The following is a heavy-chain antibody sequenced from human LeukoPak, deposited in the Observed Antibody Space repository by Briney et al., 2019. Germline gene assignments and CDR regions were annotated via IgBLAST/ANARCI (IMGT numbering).Heavy chain of an antibody. J-gene: IGHJ4*02. D-gene: IGHD3-10*01. CDR2: IKSKTDGGTT. CDR1: GFTFSNAW. CDR3: TTEDYYGSGNFDY. V-gene: IGHV3-15*01. Sequence: GGSLRLSCAASGFTFSNAWMSWVRQAPGKGLEWVGRIKSKTDGGTTDYAAPVKGRFTISRDDSKNTLYLQMNSLKTEDTAVHYFTTEDYYGSGNFDYWGQGTLVTVSS.